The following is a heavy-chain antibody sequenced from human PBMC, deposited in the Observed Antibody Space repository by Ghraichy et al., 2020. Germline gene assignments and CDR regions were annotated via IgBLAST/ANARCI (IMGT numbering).Heavy chain of an antibody. V-gene: IGHV3-11*01. CDR3: ARVVGQLWVLDAFEI. CDR1: GFTFSDYY. J-gene: IGHJ3*02. CDR2: ISSSGSNI. D-gene: IGHD5-18*01. Sequence: GGSLRLSCAASGFTFSDYYMSWIRQAPGKGLEWVSYISSSGSNIYYADSVKGRFTISSDNAKNSLYLQMNSLRAEDTAVYYCARVVGQLWVLDAFEIWGQGTMVTVST.